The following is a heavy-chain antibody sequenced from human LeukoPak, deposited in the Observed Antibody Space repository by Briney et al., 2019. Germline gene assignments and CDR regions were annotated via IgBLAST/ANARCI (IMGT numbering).Heavy chain of an antibody. D-gene: IGHD1-1*01. CDR2: ISSSSSYI. CDR3: ATDIQLDY. J-gene: IGHJ4*02. V-gene: IGHV3-21*01. Sequence: PGGSLRLSCAVSGLTFSTYTMHWVRQAPGKGLEWVSSISSSSSYIYYADSVKGRFTISRDNAKNSLYLQMNSLRAEDTAVYYCATDIQLDYWGQGTLVTVSS. CDR1: GLTFSTYT.